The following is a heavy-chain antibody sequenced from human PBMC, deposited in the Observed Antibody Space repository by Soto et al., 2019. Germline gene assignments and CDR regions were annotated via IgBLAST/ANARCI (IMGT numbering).Heavy chain of an antibody. V-gene: IGHV1-69*12. Sequence: QVQLVQSGAEVKKPGSSVKVSCKASGGTFSSYAISWVRQAPGQGLEWMGAIIPIFGTANYAQKIQGRVTITADESTSTPYMVLSSLRCDATALYYWARHRDYGALRGACDIWGQGTMVTVSS. CDR2: IIPIFGTA. CDR1: GGTFSSYA. D-gene: IGHD4-17*01. J-gene: IGHJ3*02. CDR3: ARHRDYGALRGACDI.